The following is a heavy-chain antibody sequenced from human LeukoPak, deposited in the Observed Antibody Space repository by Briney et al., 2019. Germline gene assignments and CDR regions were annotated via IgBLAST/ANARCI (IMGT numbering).Heavy chain of an antibody. V-gene: IGHV3-23*01. CDR3: APFHDWLYSSGRYYFDY. D-gene: IGHD6-19*01. J-gene: IGHJ4*02. CDR2: ISGSGGST. CDR1: GFTFSSYA. Sequence: PGGSLRLSCAASGFTFSSYAMSWVRQAPGKGLEWVSAISGSGGSTYYADSVKGRFTISRDNSKNTLYLQMNSLRAEDTAVYYCAPFHDWLYSSGRYYFDYWGQGTLVTVSS.